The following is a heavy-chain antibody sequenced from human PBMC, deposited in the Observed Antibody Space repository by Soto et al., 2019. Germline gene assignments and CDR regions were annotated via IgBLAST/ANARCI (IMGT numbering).Heavy chain of an antibody. CDR1: GYTFTSYY. CDR2: INPSGGST. D-gene: IGHD6-19*01. Sequence: QVQLVQSGAEVKKPGASVKVSCKASGYTFTSYYMHWVRQAPGQGLEWMGIINPSGGSTSYAQKFQGRVTMTMDTSTSTVYMELSSLRSEDTAVYYWARRYSSGWYDMDVWGQGTTVTVSS. CDR3: ARRYSSGWYDMDV. J-gene: IGHJ6*02. V-gene: IGHV1-46*01.